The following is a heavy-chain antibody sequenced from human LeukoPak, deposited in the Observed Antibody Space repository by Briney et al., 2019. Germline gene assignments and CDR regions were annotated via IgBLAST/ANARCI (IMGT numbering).Heavy chain of an antibody. Sequence: ASVKVSCKASGYTFTGYCMHWVRQAPGQGLEWMGWINPNSGGTNYAQKFQGRVTMTRDTSISTAYMELSRLRSDDTAVYYCARETYYDSSGYHPFDYWGQGTLVTVSS. D-gene: IGHD3-22*01. CDR1: GYTFTGYC. V-gene: IGHV1-2*02. CDR2: INPNSGGT. CDR3: ARETYYDSSGYHPFDY. J-gene: IGHJ4*02.